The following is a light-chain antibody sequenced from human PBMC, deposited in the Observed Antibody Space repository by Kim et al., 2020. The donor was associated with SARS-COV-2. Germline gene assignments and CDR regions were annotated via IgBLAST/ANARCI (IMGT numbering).Light chain of an antibody. Sequence: SYELTQPPSVSVAPGQTARITCGGDNIESKSVHWYQQKPGQAPVLVIYYDSDRPSGIPERFSGSNSGNTATLTISRVEAGGEADYYCQVWNVNSDHVFG. J-gene: IGLJ1*01. CDR1: NIESKS. V-gene: IGLV3-21*04. CDR2: YDS. CDR3: QVWNVNSDHV.